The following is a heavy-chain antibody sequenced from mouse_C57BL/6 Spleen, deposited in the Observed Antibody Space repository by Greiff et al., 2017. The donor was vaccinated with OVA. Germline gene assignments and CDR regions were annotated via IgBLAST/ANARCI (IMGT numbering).Heavy chain of an antibody. CDR1: GFSFNTYA. J-gene: IGHJ3*01. D-gene: IGHD1-1*01. V-gene: IGHV10-1*01. CDR3: VGYGSSYEGFAY. Sequence: EVMLVESGGGLVQPKGSLKLSCAASGFSFNTYAMNWVRQAPGKGLEWVARIRSKSNNYATYYADSVKDRFTISRDDSESMLYLQMNNLKTEDTAMYYCVGYGSSYEGFAYWGQGTLVTVSA. CDR2: IRSKSNNYAT.